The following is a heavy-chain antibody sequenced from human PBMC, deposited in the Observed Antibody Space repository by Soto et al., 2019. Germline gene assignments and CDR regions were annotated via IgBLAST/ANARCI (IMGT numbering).Heavy chain of an antibody. D-gene: IGHD2-21*01. J-gene: IGHJ4*02. CDR2: IIPILGIA. CDR3: ARVEVVGDYFDY. Sequence: QVQLVQSGAEVKKPGSSVKVSCKASGGTFSSYTISWVRQAPGQGLEWMGRIIPILGIANYAQKCQGRVTITADKSTSTAYMELSSLRSEDTAVYYCARVEVVGDYFDYWGQGTLVTVSS. CDR1: GGTFSSYT. V-gene: IGHV1-69*02.